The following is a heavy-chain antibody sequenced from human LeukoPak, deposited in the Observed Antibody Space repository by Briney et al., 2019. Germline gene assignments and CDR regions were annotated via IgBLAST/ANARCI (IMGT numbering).Heavy chain of an antibody. V-gene: IGHV3-21*01. D-gene: IGHD3-3*01. J-gene: IGHJ3*02. CDR3: ARYFPTYYDPDAFDI. CDR1: GFTFSSYS. CDR2: ISSSSSYI. Sequence: PGGSLRLSCAASGFTFSSYSMNWVRQAPGKGLEWVSSISSSSSYIYYADSVKGRFTISRDNAKNSLYLQMNSLRAEDTAVYYCARYFPTYYDPDAFDIWGQGTMVTVSS.